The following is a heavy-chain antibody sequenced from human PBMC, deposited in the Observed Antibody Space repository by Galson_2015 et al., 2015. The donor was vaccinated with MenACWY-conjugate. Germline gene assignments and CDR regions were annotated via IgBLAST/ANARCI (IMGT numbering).Heavy chain of an antibody. CDR1: GGSISSYY. Sequence: ETLSLTCTVSGGSISSYYWSWIRQPPGKGLEWIGYIYYSGSTNHNPSLKSRVTISVDTSTTQFSLKLSSVTAADTAVYYCARAMRITMVRGVVGYYGMDVWGQGTTVTVSS. V-gene: IGHV4-59*08. CDR3: ARAMRITMVRGVVGYYGMDV. CDR2: IYYSGST. D-gene: IGHD3-10*01. J-gene: IGHJ6*02.